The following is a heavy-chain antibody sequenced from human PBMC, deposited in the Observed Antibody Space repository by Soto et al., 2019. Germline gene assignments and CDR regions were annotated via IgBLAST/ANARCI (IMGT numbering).Heavy chain of an antibody. Sequence: QVQLVQSGADVKKPGSSVKVSCKASGGSFSSYSISWVRQAPGQGLEWMGGIIPMSDTTKYAQNFQGRVTITADKSSRTAYMVLSSLRSVDTAVYYCATIVGGIFGYWGQGTLVTVSS. V-gene: IGHV1-69*06. D-gene: IGHD1-26*01. J-gene: IGHJ4*02. CDR2: IIPMSDTT. CDR3: ATIVGGIFGY. CDR1: GGSFSSYS.